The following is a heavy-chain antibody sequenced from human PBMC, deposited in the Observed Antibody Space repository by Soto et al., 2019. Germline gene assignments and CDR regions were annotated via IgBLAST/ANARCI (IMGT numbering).Heavy chain of an antibody. J-gene: IGHJ3*02. CDR2: IIPIFATP. D-gene: IGHD1-26*01. CDR3: ARGAGIGNAFYI. V-gene: IGHV1-69*01. CDR1: GDTFSSYS. Sequence: QVQLIQSGAELKRPGSSVKVSCKASGDTFSSYSITWLRQAPGQRLEWMGGIIPIFATPTYAQKFQGRVAITADDSTITVYRELTSLTSEDTAVYCCARGAGIGNAFYIWGQGTPLCVSS.